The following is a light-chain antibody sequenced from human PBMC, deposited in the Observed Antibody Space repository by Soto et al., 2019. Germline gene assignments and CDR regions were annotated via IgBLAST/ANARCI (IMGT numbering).Light chain of an antibody. Sequence: DIQMTQPPSTLSASVGDRVTITCRASQSISSWLAWYQQKPGKAPMLLIYKASSLESGVPSRFSGSGSGTGFTLTISSLQPDDFATYYCQQYNSYPYTFGQGTKLDIK. J-gene: IGKJ2*01. V-gene: IGKV1-5*03. CDR3: QQYNSYPYT. CDR2: KAS. CDR1: QSISSW.